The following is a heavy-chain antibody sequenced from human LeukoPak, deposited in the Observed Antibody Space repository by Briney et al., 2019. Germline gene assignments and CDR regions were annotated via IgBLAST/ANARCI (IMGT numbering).Heavy chain of an antibody. V-gene: IGHV4-30-4*01. CDR2: IYYSGST. CDR1: SGSISSGDYY. D-gene: IGHD6-13*01. Sequence: SETLSLTCTVSSGSISSGDYYWSWIRQPPGKGLEWIWYIYYSGSTYYNPSLKSRVTISVDTSKNQFSLKLSSVTAADTAVYYCARASYSSSWYLDYWGQGTLVTVSS. CDR3: ARASYSSSWYLDY. J-gene: IGHJ4*02.